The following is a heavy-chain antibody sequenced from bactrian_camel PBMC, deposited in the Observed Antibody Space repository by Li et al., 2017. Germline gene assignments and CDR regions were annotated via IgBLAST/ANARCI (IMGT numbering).Heavy chain of an antibody. V-gene: IGHV3S53*01. J-gene: IGHJ4*01. Sequence: LVESGGGSVQAGGSLKLTCLASGSIENRCMGWFRQAPGKEREILARISAARTLTAYADSVKGRFTISQDNAKNTVFLQMNNLQPEDTSMYYCRQRSTVIHGPSPFNLMHITTGARGPRSPSP. CDR2: ISAARTLT. CDR3: RQRSTVIHGPSPFNLMHITT. D-gene: IGHD6*01. CDR1: GSIENRC.